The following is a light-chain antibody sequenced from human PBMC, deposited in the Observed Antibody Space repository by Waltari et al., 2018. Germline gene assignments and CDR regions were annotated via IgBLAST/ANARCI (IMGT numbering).Light chain of an antibody. J-gene: IGKJ1*01. V-gene: IGKV3-15*01. CDR3: QQYNNWPPWT. Sequence: IVMTQSPGTLSVSPGERATLSCRASQSVSSNLAWYQQKPGQAPRLLIYGASTRATGVPARFSGSGSGTEFTLTISSLQSEDFAVYYCQQYNNWPPWTFGQGP. CDR1: QSVSSN. CDR2: GAS.